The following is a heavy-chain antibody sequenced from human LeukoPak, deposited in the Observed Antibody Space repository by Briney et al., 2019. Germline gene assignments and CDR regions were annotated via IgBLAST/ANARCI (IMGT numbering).Heavy chain of an antibody. CDR2: IIPIFGTA. V-gene: IGHV1-69*13. CDR1: GGTFSSYA. J-gene: IGHJ5*02. Sequence: SVKVSCKASGGTFSSYAISWVRQAPGQGLGWMGGIIPIFGTANYAQKFQGRVTITADESTSTAYMELSSLRSEDTAVYYCARVTDHCSSTSCPSFDPWGQGTLVTVSS. CDR3: ARVTDHCSSTSCPSFDP. D-gene: IGHD2-2*01.